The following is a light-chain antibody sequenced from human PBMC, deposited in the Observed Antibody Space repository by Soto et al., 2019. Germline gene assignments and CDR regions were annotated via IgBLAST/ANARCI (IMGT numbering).Light chain of an antibody. J-gene: IGKJ3*01. Sequence: EIVLTQSPGTLSLSPGERAILSCRASQSINKRYLAWYQQMPGRAPRLLIHGASSRAAGIPDRFSGSGSGTDFTLTINRLEPEDFAVYYCHHYDNSPPFPFGPGTKVDI. CDR3: HHYDNSPPFP. CDR1: QSINKRY. CDR2: GAS. V-gene: IGKV3-20*01.